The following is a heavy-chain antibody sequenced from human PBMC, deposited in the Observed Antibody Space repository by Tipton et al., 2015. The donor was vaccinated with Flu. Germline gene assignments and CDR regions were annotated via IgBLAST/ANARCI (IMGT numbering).Heavy chain of an antibody. CDR1: GFTFSSYG. Sequence: SLRLSCAASGFTFSSYGMHWVRQAPGKGLEWVAVIWYDGSNKYYADSVKGRFTISRDNSKNTLYLQMNSLRAEDTAVYYCAKDRAGYYGSGVDYWGQGTLVTVSS. V-gene: IGHV3-33*06. CDR3: AKDRAGYYGSGVDY. J-gene: IGHJ4*02. CDR2: IWYDGSNK. D-gene: IGHD3-10*01.